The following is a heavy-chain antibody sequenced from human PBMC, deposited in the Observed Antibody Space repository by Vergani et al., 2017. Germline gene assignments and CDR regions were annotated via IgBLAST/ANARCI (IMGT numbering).Heavy chain of an antibody. J-gene: IGHJ5*02. CDR3: ARHTTYTET. Sequence: EVELVQSGPEMRKPGESLKISCNGSEYSFGNYWIGWVRQMPGKGLEWMGIIYPADSDTRYSPSFQGQVTISADKSISTAFLQWDSLKASDTALYYCARHTTYTETWGQGTLVTVSS. CDR2: IYPADSDT. CDR1: EYSFGNYW. D-gene: IGHD1-1*01. V-gene: IGHV5-51*01.